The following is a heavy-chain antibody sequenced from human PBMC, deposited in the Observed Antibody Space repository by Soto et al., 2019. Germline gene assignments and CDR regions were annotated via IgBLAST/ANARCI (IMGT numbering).Heavy chain of an antibody. V-gene: IGHV1-3*01. D-gene: IGHD2-15*01. CDR2: INAGNGNT. Sequence: ASVKVSCKASGYTFTSYAMHWVRQAPGQRLEWMGWINAGNGNTKYSQKFQGRVTITRDTSASTAYMELSSLRSEDTAVYYCARDTGYCSGGSCYSHNWFDPWGQGTLVTVS. CDR1: GYTFTSYA. J-gene: IGHJ5*02. CDR3: ARDTGYCSGGSCYSHNWFDP.